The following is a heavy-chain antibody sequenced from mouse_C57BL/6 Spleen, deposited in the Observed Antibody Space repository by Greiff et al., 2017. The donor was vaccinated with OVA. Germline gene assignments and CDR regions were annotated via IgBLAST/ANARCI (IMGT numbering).Heavy chain of an antibody. CDR1: GYTFTDYY. V-gene: IGHV1-26*01. D-gene: IGHD1-1*01. J-gene: IGHJ1*03. Sequence: VQLKQSGPELVKPGASVKISCKASGYTFTDYYMNWVKQSHGKSLEWIGDINPNNGGTSYNQKFKGKATLTVDKSSSTAYMELRSLTSEDSAVYYCAIRGDYYGSSHWYFDVWGTGTTVTVSS. CDR2: INPNNGGT. CDR3: AIRGDYYGSSHWYFDV.